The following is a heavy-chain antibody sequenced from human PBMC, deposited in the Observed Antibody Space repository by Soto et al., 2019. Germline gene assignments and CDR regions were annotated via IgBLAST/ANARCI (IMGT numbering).Heavy chain of an antibody. Sequence: QVQLVESGGGVVQPGRSLRLSCAASGFIFSDYAMHWVRQAPGKGLEWVAVISYGGDNKYYADSVRGRFAISRDNLKNTVDLQMNILNPEDTAVYNCAKARHSTSCYGLEADFWGQGTLVSVSS. CDR2: ISYGGDNK. CDR3: AKARHSTSCYGLEADF. CDR1: GFIFSDYA. J-gene: IGHJ4*02. D-gene: IGHD6-13*01. V-gene: IGHV3-30*09.